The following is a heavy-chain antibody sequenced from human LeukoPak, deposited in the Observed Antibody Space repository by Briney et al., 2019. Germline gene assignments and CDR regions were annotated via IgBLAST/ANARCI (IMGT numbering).Heavy chain of an antibody. CDR1: GFTFDDYA. J-gene: IGHJ4*02. CDR2: ISWNSGSI. CDR3: ARGNMVRVEGEVY. D-gene: IGHD3-10*01. Sequence: GGSLRLSCAASGFTFDDYAMHWVRQAPGKGLEWVSGISWNSGSIGYADSVKGRFTISRDNSKNTLYLQMNSLRAEDTAVYYCARGNMVRVEGEVYWGQGTLVTVSS. V-gene: IGHV3-9*01.